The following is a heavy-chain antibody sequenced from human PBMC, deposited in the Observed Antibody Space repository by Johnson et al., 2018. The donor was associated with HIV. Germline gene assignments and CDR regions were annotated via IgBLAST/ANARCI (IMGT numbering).Heavy chain of an antibody. CDR3: ARDFSVRAFDI. CDR2: FYSGGST. CDR1: GFTVSRNY. Sequence: VLLVESGGGLIQPGGSLRLSCVASGFTVSRNYMSWVRQAPGKGLEWAPVFYSGGSTYYEDSVKGRFTISRDNSKNTLYLQLNSLRAEDTAVYYCARDFSVRAFDIWGQGTMVTVSS. V-gene: IGHV3-53*01. J-gene: IGHJ3*02. D-gene: IGHD3-10*01.